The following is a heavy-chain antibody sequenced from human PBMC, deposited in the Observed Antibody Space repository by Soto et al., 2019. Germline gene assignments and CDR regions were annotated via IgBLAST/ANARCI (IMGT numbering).Heavy chain of an antibody. CDR1: GFTFSSYG. J-gene: IGHJ4*02. CDR2: ISYDGSNK. V-gene: IGHV3-30*18. Sequence: QVQLVESGGGVVQPGRSLRLSCAASGFTFSSYGMHWVRQAPGKGLEWVAVISYDGSNKYYADSVKGRFTISRDNSKNTLYLQMNSLRAEDTDVYYCAKDSTLKVVDYWGQGTLVTVSS. D-gene: IGHD4-17*01. CDR3: AKDSTLKVVDY.